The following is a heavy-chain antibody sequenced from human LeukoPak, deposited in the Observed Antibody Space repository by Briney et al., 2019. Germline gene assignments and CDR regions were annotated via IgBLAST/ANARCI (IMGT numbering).Heavy chain of an antibody. CDR3: ARGSGYFDH. CDR2: ISPDGSLQ. D-gene: IGHD3-3*01. V-gene: IGHV3-30*04. J-gene: IGHJ4*02. Sequence: GQSLRLSCAASGFTFKNFAVPWVRQAPGKGLAWVTLISPDGSLQNYADSVTGRFTISRDNSRNTLFLQMNSLRPEDTAVYYCARGSGYFDHWGQGTLVTVSS. CDR1: GFTFKNFA.